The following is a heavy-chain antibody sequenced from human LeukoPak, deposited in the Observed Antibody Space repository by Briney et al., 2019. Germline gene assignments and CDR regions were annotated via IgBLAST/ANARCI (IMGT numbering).Heavy chain of an antibody. D-gene: IGHD4-11*01. J-gene: IGHJ4*02. V-gene: IGHV1-69*05. CDR3: ARESVTTRVFDY. CDR2: IIPIFGTA. CDR1: GGTFSSYA. Sequence: GASVKVSCXASGGTFSSYAISWVRQAPGQGLEWMGGIIPIFGTANYAQKFQGRVTITTDESTSTAYMELSSLRSEDTAVYYCARESVTTRVFDYWGQGTLVTVSS.